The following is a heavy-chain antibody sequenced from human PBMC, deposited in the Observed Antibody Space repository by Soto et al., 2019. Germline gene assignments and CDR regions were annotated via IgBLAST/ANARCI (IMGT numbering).Heavy chain of an antibody. D-gene: IGHD3-9*01. Sequence: QVQLVQSGAEVKKPGSSVKVSCKASGGTFSISAISWVRQAPGQGLDWMGGIIPIFGTVKYAQKFQGRITITADASTSTAYMELSSLRSEDTAVYYCAAIVTLVDYWGQGTLVTVSS. CDR2: IIPIFGTV. CDR1: GGTFSISA. J-gene: IGHJ4*02. V-gene: IGHV1-69*01. CDR3: AAIVTLVDY.